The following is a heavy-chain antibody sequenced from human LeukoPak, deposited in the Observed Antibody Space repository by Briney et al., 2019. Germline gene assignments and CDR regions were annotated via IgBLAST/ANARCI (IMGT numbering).Heavy chain of an antibody. Sequence: SETLSLTCAVYGGSFSGYYWSWIRQPPGKGLEWIGEINHSGSTNYNPSLKSRVTILVDTSKNQFSLKLSSVTAADTAVYYCARQYYYDSSGYYWGAFDIWGQGTMVTVSS. D-gene: IGHD3-22*01. CDR2: INHSGST. J-gene: IGHJ3*02. V-gene: IGHV4-34*01. CDR1: GGSFSGYY. CDR3: ARQYYYDSSGYYWGAFDI.